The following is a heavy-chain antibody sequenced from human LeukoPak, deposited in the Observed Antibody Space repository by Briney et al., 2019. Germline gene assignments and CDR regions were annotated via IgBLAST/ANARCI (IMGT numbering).Heavy chain of an antibody. V-gene: IGHV4-59*12. J-gene: IGHJ4*02. Sequence: SETLSLTCTVSGGSISSYYWSWIRQPPGKGLEWIGYIYYSGSTNYSPSLKSRVTITVDTSKNQFSLKLGSVTAADTAVYYCARVGGYSYGEFDYWGQGTLVTVSS. CDR3: ARVGGYSYGEFDY. CDR2: IYYSGST. CDR1: GGSISSYY. D-gene: IGHD5-18*01.